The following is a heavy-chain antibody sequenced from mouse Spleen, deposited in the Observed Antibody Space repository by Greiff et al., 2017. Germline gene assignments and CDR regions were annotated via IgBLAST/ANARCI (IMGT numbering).Heavy chain of an antibody. J-gene: IGHJ2*01. CDR2: IYPGSGNT. CDR3: ARGGYYGYDYFDY. Sequence: QVQLKESGAELVRPGASVKLSCKASGYTFTDYYINWVKQRPGQGLEWIARIYPGSGNTYYNEKFKGKATLTAEKSSSTAYMQLSSLTSEDSAVYFCARGGYYGYDYFDYWGQGTTLTVSS. V-gene: IGHV1-76*01. D-gene: IGHD1-2*01. CDR1: GYTFTDYY.